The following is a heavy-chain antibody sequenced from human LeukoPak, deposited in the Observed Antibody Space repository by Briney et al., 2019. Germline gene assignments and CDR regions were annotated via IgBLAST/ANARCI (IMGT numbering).Heavy chain of an antibody. V-gene: IGHV1-46*01. D-gene: IGHD6-19*01. CDR2: IIPSGGTT. J-gene: IGHJ4*02. CDR3: ARGRPGSGWSFDY. Sequence: ASVTVSFKSSGYTFTTCYMHWVRQAPGQGLEWIGIIIPSGGTTNYAQKFQGRVTMTRDTSTTTLYMELSSLRSEDTAVYYCARGRPGSGWSFDYWGQGTLVTVSS. CDR1: GYTFTTCY.